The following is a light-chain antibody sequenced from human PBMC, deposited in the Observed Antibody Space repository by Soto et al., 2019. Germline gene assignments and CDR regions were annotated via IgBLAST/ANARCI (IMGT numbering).Light chain of an antibody. CDR3: HQYNNWPIT. J-gene: IGKJ5*01. Sequence: EIVMTQSPATLSVSPGERATLSCRASQSVSTNLAWYQQKPGQAPRLLIYDASTRATGLPARFSGSGSGTEFPPTISRLQSEDFGVYYCHQYNNWPITFGQGTRLEI. CDR2: DAS. V-gene: IGKV3-15*01. CDR1: QSVSTN.